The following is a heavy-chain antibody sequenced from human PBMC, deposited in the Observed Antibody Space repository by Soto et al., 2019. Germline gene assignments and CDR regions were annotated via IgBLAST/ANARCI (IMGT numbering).Heavy chain of an antibody. J-gene: IGHJ4*02. CDR2: IKSKTDGGTT. CDR1: GFTFSNAW. V-gene: IGHV3-15*01. Sequence: GGSLRLSCAASGFTFSNAWMSWVRQAPGKGLEWVGRIKSKTDGGTTDYAAPVKGRFTISRDDSKNTLYLQMNSLKTEDTVVYYCTTLANWGLFDYWGQGTLVTVSS. CDR3: TTLANWGLFDY. D-gene: IGHD7-27*01.